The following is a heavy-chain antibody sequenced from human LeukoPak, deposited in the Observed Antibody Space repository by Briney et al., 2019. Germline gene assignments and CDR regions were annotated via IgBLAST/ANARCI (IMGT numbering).Heavy chain of an antibody. J-gene: IGHJ3*02. D-gene: IGHD6-19*01. Sequence: ASVKVSCKASVGTLISYAISWVRQAPGQGLEWMGIINPSGGSTSYAQKFQGRVTMTRDTSTSTVYMELSSLRSEDTAVYYCARDRVAGTRAFDIWGQGTMVTVSS. V-gene: IGHV1-46*01. CDR1: VGTLISYA. CDR3: ARDRVAGTRAFDI. CDR2: INPSGGST.